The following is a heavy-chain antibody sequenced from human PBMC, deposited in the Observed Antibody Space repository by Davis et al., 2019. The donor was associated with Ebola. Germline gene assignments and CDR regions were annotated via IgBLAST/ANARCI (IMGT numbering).Heavy chain of an antibody. CDR3: ARDERGPRVGATRPFDY. Sequence: GESLKISCAASGFTVSSNYMSWVRQAPGKGLEWVSVIYSGGSTYYADSVKGRFTISRDNAKNSLYLQMNSLRDEDTAVYYCARDERGPRVGATRPFDYWGQGTLVTVSS. D-gene: IGHD1-26*01. V-gene: IGHV3-66*01. J-gene: IGHJ4*02. CDR2: IYSGGST. CDR1: GFTVSSNY.